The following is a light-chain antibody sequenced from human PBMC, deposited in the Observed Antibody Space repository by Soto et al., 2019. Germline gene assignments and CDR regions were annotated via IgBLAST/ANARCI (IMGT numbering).Light chain of an antibody. CDR3: QQRSNWPRWT. J-gene: IGKJ1*01. Sequence: EIVLTQSPATLSLSPGERATLSCRASQSVSSYLAWYQQKPGQAPRLLIYDASNRATGIPARFSGSGSGTDFTLTISSLEPEDFAVYYCQQRSNWPRWTVGQGTKVDIK. CDR2: DAS. V-gene: IGKV3-11*01. CDR1: QSVSSY.